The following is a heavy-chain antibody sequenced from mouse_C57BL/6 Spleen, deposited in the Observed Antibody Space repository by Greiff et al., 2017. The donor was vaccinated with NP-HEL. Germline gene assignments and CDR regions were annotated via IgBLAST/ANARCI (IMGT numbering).Heavy chain of an antibody. CDR2: IDPEDGET. D-gene: IGHD2-3*01. CDR1: GFNIKDYY. V-gene: IGHV14-2*01. Sequence: VQLQQSGAELVKPGASVKLSCTASGFNIKDYYMHWVKQRTEQGLEWIGRIDPEDGETKYAPNFQGKATITADTSSNTAYLQLSSLTSEDTAVYYCASYDGYLYAMDYWGQGTSVTVSS. J-gene: IGHJ4*01. CDR3: ASYDGYLYAMDY.